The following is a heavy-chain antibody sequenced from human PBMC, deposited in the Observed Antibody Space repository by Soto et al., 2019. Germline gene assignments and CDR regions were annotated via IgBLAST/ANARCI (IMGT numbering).Heavy chain of an antibody. CDR2: MNPNSGNT. CDR3: ERDYFAWTTYYYDSSGDADY. D-gene: IGHD3-22*01. J-gene: IGHJ4*02. V-gene: IGHV1-8*01. CDR1: GYTFTSYD. Sequence: ASVKVSCKASGYTFTSYDINWVRQATGQGLEWMGWMNPNSGNTGYAQKFQGRVTMTRNTSISTAYMELSSLRSEDTAVYYCERDYFAWTTYYYDSSGDADYWGQGTLVTVSS.